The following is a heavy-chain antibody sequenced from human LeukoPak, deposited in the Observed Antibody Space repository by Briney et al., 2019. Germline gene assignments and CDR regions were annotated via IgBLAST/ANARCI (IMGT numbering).Heavy chain of an antibody. CDR3: ARFGLGKHIEVAGIPFDI. CDR1: GYTFTSYG. V-gene: IGHV1-18*01. D-gene: IGHD6-19*01. J-gene: IGHJ3*02. Sequence: ASVKVSCKASGYTFTSYGISWVRQAPGQGLEWMGWISAYNGNTNYAQKLQGRVTMTTDTSTSTAYLELRSLRSDDTAVYYCARFGLGKHIEVAGIPFDIWGQGTMVTVSS. CDR2: ISAYNGNT.